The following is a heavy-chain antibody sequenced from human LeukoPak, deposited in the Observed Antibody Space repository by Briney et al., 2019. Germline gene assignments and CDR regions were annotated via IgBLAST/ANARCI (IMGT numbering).Heavy chain of an antibody. V-gene: IGHV4-61*05. CDR1: GGSISSSSYY. Sequence: SETLSLTCTVSGGSISSSSYYWGWIRQPPGKGLEWIGYIYYSGMTNYNPSLKSRVTISLDTSKNQFSLKLSSVTAADTAVYYCASADYDDYYIDFWGQGTLVTVSS. CDR2: IYYSGMT. CDR3: ASADYDDYYIDF. D-gene: IGHD4-17*01. J-gene: IGHJ4*02.